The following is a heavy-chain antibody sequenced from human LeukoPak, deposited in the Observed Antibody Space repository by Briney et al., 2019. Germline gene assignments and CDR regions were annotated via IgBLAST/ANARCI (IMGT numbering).Heavy chain of an antibody. CDR3: ARFSWGCSTASCYSTN. J-gene: IGHJ4*02. Sequence: KPSETLSLTCTVGGGSLSGHYWGWIRQPPGKGLELVGHIYYTGTTFYNPSLNSRVTITLDTSRNQFSLRLTSVIAADTAVYYCARFSWGCSTASCYSTNWGQGALVTVSS. V-gene: IGHV4-59*11. D-gene: IGHD2-21*01. CDR1: GGSLSGHY. CDR2: IYYTGTT.